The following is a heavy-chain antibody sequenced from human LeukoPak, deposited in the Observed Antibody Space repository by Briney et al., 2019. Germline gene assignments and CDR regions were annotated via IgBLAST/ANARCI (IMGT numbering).Heavy chain of an antibody. CDR2: ISSSSSYI. V-gene: IGHV3-21*01. CDR1: GFTFSSYS. D-gene: IGHD1-26*01. CDR3: AAHHGELGYFDY. J-gene: IGHJ4*02. Sequence: PGGSLRLSCAASGFTFSSYSMNWVRQAPGKGLEWVSSISSSSSYIYYADSMKGRFTISRDNAKNSLYLQMNSLRAEDTAVYYCAAHHGELGYFDYWGQGTLVTVSS.